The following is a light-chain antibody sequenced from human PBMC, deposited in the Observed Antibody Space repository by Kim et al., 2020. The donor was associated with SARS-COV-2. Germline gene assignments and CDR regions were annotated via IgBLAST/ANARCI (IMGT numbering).Light chain of an antibody. CDR1: RSVANTY. V-gene: IGKV3-20*01. CDR2: GAS. Sequence: SPGERATLSCRASRSVANTYLAWYQQTPGQSPRLIVYGASTRAPGIPDRFIGSGSDTDFTLTINRLEPEDFAVYYCQQFANSPFSFGPGTKVDIK. CDR3: QQFANSPFS. J-gene: IGKJ3*01.